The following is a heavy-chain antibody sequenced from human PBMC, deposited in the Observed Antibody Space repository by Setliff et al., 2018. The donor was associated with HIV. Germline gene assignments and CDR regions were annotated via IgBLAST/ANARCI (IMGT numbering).Heavy chain of an antibody. V-gene: IGHV1-18*01. Sequence: ASVKVSCKASGYTFTSYGITWVRQAPGQGLEWMGWISTYNGNTDYAQKLQGRVTMTTDTSTSTAYMELRSPRSDDSAVYYCARDDYGDYVGDYWGQGTLVTVS. J-gene: IGHJ4*02. CDR2: ISTYNGNT. D-gene: IGHD4-17*01. CDR3: ARDDYGDYVGDY. CDR1: GYTFTSYG.